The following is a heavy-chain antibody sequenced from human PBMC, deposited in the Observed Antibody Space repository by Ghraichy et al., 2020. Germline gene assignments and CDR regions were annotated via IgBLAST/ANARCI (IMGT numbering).Heavy chain of an antibody. CDR1: GYSFSTNW. Sequence: GGSLRLSCKGSGYSFSTNWIGWVRQVPGKGLEWMGLIYPGDSDTRYSPSFQGQVTISADKSIDTAYLQWSSLKASDTAIYYCAIRGTNEYFDFWGQGTLVTVSS. CDR3: AIRGTNEYFDF. D-gene: IGHD2-8*01. CDR2: IYPGDSDT. V-gene: IGHV5-51*01. J-gene: IGHJ4*02.